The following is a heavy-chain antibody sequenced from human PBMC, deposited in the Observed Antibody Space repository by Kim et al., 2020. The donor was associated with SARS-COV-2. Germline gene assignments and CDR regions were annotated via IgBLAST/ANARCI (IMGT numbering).Heavy chain of an antibody. J-gene: IGHJ6*02. Sequence: GGSLRLSCAASGFTFSSYGMHWVRQAPGKGLEWVAAIWYDGSNKYYADSVKGRFTISRDNSKNTLYLQMNSLRAEDTAVYYCARQHIVVVTAIHNYYYGMDVWGQGTTVTVSS. V-gene: IGHV3-33*01. CDR2: IWYDGSNK. D-gene: IGHD2-21*02. CDR3: ARQHIVVVTAIHNYYYGMDV. CDR1: GFTFSSYG.